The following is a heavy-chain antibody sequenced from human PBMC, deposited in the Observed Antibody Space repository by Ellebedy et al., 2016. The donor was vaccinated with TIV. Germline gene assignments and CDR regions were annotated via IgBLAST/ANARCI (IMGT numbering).Heavy chain of an antibody. CDR1: GFTFSSYA. D-gene: IGHD3-10*01. CDR3: VKGGSGSYHYYYGMDV. J-gene: IGHJ6*02. Sequence: PGGSLRLSCSASGFTFSSYAMHWVRQAPEKGLEYVSAISSNGGSTYYADSVKGRFTISRDNSKNTLYLQMSSLRAEYTAVYYCVKGGSGSYHYYYGMDVWGQGTTVTVSS. CDR2: ISSNGGST. V-gene: IGHV3-64D*06.